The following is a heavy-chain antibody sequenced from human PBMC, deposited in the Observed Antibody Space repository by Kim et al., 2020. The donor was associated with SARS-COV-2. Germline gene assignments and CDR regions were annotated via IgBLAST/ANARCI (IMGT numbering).Heavy chain of an antibody. CDR3: ARLGGYIVVVPAAPPGHWFDP. D-gene: IGHD2-2*01. CDR2: IYYSGST. V-gene: IGHV4-39*01. CDR1: GGSISSSSYY. Sequence: SETLSLTCTVSGGSISSSSYYWGWIRQPPGKGLEWIGSIYYSGSTYYNPSLKSRVTISVDTSKNQFSLKLSSVTAADTAVYYCARLGGYIVVVPAAPPGHWFDPWGQGTLVTVSS. J-gene: IGHJ5*02.